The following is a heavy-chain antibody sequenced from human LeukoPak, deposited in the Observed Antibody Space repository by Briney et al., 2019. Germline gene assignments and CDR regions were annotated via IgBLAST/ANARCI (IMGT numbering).Heavy chain of an antibody. J-gene: IGHJ4*02. V-gene: IGHV3-21*01. CDR3: ARVVGEAGVDY. D-gene: IGHD6-13*01. CDR2: ISSSSSYI. Sequence: PGGSLRLSCAASGFTFSSYSRNWVRQAPGKGLEWVSSISSSSSYIYYADSVKGRFTISRDNAKNSLYLQMDNPRAEDTAGYYCARVVGEAGVDYWGQGTLVTVSS. CDR1: GFTFSSYS.